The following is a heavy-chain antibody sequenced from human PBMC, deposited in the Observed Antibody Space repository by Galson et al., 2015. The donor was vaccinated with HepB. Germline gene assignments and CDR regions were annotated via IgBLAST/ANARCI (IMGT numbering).Heavy chain of an antibody. Sequence: QSGAEVKKPGESLKISCKASGYTFTSYDINWVRQATGQGLEWMGWMNPNSGNTGYAQKFQGGVTMTRNTSISTAYMELSSLRSEDTAVYYCARGREMATIVDWGQGTLVTVSS. J-gene: IGHJ4*02. CDR1: GYTFTSYD. CDR2: MNPNSGNT. CDR3: ARGREMATIVD. V-gene: IGHV1-8*01. D-gene: IGHD5-24*01.